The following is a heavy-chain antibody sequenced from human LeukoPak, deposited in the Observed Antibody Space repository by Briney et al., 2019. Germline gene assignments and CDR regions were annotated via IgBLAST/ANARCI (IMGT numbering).Heavy chain of an antibody. CDR1: GGSISSYY. CDR2: INYSGST. J-gene: IGHJ6*02. CDR3: ARASKWWELPDYYYGMDV. Sequence: KASETLSLTCTVSGGSISSYYWSWIRQPPGKGLEWIGYINYSGSTNYNPSLKSRVTISVDTSKNQFSLKLSSVTAADTAVYYCARASKWWELPDYYYGMDVWGQGTTVTVSS. D-gene: IGHD1-26*01. V-gene: IGHV4-59*01.